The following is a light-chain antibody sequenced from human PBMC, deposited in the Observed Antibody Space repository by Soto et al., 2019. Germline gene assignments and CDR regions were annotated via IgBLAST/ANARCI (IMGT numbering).Light chain of an antibody. V-gene: IGKV3-20*01. CDR1: QSVSNNY. J-gene: IGKJ1*01. CDR3: KQYGSSGT. Sequence: VLTQSPGTLSLSPGDSATLSCRASQSVSNNYLAWYQQKPGQAPRLLIYGASNRATGIQDRFSGSGSGTELTLTIRRLEPEDFAVYYCKQYGSSGTFGQGTKVDIK. CDR2: GAS.